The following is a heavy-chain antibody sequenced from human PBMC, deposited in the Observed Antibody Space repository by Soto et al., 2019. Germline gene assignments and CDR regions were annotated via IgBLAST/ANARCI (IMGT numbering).Heavy chain of an antibody. Sequence: PXETLSLTCSVSGGSISSGGYSWSWIRQPPGKGLEWIGYIYHSGSTYYNPSLKSRVTISVDRSKNQFSLKLSSVTAADTAVYYCARANGSGSQRGYYYYGMDAWGQGPTVTVTS. CDR2: IYHSGST. J-gene: IGHJ6*02. V-gene: IGHV4-30-2*01. D-gene: IGHD3-10*01. CDR3: ARANGSGSQRGYYYYGMDA. CDR1: GGSISSGGYS.